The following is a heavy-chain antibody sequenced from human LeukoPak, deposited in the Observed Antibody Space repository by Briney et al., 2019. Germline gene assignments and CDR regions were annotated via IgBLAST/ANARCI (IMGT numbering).Heavy chain of an antibody. V-gene: IGHV1-3*01. Sequence: ASVKVSCKASGCTFTSYAMHWVRQAPGQRLEWMGWINAGNGNTKYSQKFQGRVTITRDTSASTAYMELSSLRSEDTAVYYCAWGYDILTGVDAFDIWGQGTMVTVSS. CDR2: INAGNGNT. J-gene: IGHJ3*02. CDR3: AWGYDILTGVDAFDI. CDR1: GCTFTSYA. D-gene: IGHD3-9*01.